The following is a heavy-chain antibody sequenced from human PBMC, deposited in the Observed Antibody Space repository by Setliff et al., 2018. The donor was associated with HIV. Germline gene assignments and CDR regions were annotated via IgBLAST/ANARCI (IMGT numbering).Heavy chain of an antibody. V-gene: IGHV7-4-1*02. J-gene: IGHJ4*02. Sequence: ASVKVSCKASGYSFSNYAINWVRQAPGQGLEWVGWIKTDTGNPTYAQGFTGRFVFSLDTSVSTTYLQISSLKAEDTAVYYCARDSPLAFDYWGQGTLVTVSS. D-gene: IGHD3-16*01. CDR2: IKTDTGNP. CDR1: GYSFSNYA. CDR3: ARDSPLAFDY.